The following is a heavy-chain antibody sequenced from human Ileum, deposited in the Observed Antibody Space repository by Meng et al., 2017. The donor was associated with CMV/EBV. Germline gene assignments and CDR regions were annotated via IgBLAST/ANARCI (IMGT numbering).Heavy chain of an antibody. V-gene: IGHV3-20*04. CDR2: INWNGGSI. CDR1: GFTFEYYG. D-gene: IGHD3-16*01. CDR3: GRGMGHGDDDAFDI. Sequence: GESLKISCAASGFTFEYYGMSWVRQIPGKGLEWVWGINWNGGSIGYAVSVKGRITITRDNDKNTLHMQMNSLRVDDTALYYCGRGMGHGDDDAFDIWGQGTMVTVSS. J-gene: IGHJ3*02.